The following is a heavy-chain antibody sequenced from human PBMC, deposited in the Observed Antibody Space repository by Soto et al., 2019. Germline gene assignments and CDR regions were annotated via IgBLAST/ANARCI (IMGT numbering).Heavy chain of an antibody. CDR3: ARDGQWLPRDGLRSSYYFDY. CDR2: IWYDGGNK. D-gene: IGHD6-19*01. CDR1: GFNFSSYV. J-gene: IGHJ4*02. Sequence: QVQLVESGGGVVQPGRSLRLSCAASGFNFSSYVMHWVRQAPGKGLEWVAVIWYDGGNKYYAASVKGSFTISRDNSKNTLYLQTNSLRAEDTAVYYCARDGQWLPRDGLRSSYYFDYWGQGTLVTVSS. V-gene: IGHV3-33*01.